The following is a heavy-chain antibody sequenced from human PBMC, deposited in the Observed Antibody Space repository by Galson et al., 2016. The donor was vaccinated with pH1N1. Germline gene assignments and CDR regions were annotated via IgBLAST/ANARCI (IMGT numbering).Heavy chain of an antibody. Sequence: SETLSLTCSVSGDSMNSGYWVWIRQPPGKGLEWIGSIYHNGDTNRSPSLKSRLTISVDTSKNQFSLKLSSVTAADTAIYYCVRHLARPDSGLRNDPFDSWAQGTLVTVSS. J-gene: IGHJ4*02. D-gene: IGHD5-12*01. CDR3: VRHLARPDSGLRNDPFDS. CDR1: GDSMNSGY. CDR2: IYHNGDT. V-gene: IGHV4-38-2*02.